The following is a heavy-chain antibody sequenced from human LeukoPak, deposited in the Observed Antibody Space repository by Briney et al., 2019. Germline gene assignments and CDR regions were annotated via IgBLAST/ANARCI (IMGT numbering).Heavy chain of an antibody. D-gene: IGHD6-13*01. Sequence: ASVKVSCTASGYTFTSYGISWVRQAPGQGLEWMGWISASNGNTDHAQKFQGRVTMTTDTSTTTAYMELRSLRSDDTAVYYCARDTSYSWYDTFGDYWGQGTLVTVSS. CDR3: ARDTSYSWYDTFGDY. J-gene: IGHJ4*02. CDR1: GYTFTSYG. CDR2: ISASNGNT. V-gene: IGHV1-18*01.